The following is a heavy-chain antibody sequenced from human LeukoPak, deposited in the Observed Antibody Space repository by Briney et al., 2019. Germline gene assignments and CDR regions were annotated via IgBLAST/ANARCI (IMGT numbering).Heavy chain of an antibody. Sequence: ASAKVSCKASGYTFTSYGISWVRQAPGQGLEWMGWISAYNGNTNYAQKLQGRVTMTTDTSTSTAYMELRSLRSDDTAVYYCARSRYSYYYDSSGSFDYWGQGALVTVSS. D-gene: IGHD3-22*01. J-gene: IGHJ4*02. V-gene: IGHV1-18*01. CDR1: GYTFTSYG. CDR2: ISAYNGNT. CDR3: ARSRYSYYYDSSGSFDY.